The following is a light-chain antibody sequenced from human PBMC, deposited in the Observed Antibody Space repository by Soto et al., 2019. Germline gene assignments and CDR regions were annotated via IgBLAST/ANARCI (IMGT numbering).Light chain of an antibody. CDR1: QGISSY. CDR2: AAS. Sequence: IQLTQSPSSLSASVGDRVTITCRASQGISSYLAWYQQKPGKAPKLLIYAASTVQSGVPSRFSGSGSGTDFTLTISSLQPEDFATYYGQQLNSYPLTCGGGTKVEIK. V-gene: IGKV1-9*01. CDR3: QQLNSYPLT. J-gene: IGKJ4*01.